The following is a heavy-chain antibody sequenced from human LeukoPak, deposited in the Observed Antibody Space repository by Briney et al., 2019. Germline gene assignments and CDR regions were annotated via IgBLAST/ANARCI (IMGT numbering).Heavy chain of an antibody. V-gene: IGHV1-8*01. CDR2: MNPNSGNT. D-gene: IGHD6-19*01. J-gene: IGHJ4*02. CDR1: GYTFTSYD. Sequence: ASVKVSCKASGYTFTSYDINWVRQATGQGLEWMGWMNPNSGNTGYAQKFQGRVTMTRNTSISTAYMELSSLRSEDTAVYYCARGVGSSGWYDYWGQGTLVTVSP. CDR3: ARGVGSSGWYDY.